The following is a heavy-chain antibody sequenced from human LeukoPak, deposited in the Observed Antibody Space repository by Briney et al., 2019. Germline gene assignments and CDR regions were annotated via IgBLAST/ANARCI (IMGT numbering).Heavy chain of an antibody. J-gene: IGHJ4*02. V-gene: IGHV4-4*07. CDR1: GGSIDTYY. CDR3: ARLGSSWYGGY. CDR2: IYTSGTA. Sequence: SETLSLTCTVSGGSIDTYYWSWLRQPAGKGLEWIGRIYTSGTANYNPSLKSRVTMSVDTSNNQFSLRLSSVTAADTAVYFCARLGSSWYGGYWGQGTLVTVSS. D-gene: IGHD6-13*01.